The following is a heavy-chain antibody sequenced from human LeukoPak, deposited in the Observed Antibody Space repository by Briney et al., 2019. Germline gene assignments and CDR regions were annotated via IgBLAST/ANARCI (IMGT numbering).Heavy chain of an antibody. CDR1: GGSISSGDYY. CDR2: IYYSGST. Sequence: PSETLSLTCTVSGGSISSGDYYWSWIRQPPGKGLEWIGYIYYSGSTYYNPSLKSRVTISVDTSKNQFSPKLSSVTAADTAVYYCAKGDYYGSGSYSPGFDPWGQGTLVTVSS. D-gene: IGHD3-10*01. V-gene: IGHV4-30-4*01. CDR3: AKGDYYGSGSYSPGFDP. J-gene: IGHJ5*02.